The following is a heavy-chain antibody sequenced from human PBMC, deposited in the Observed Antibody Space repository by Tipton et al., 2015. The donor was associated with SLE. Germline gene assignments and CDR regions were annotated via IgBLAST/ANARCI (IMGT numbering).Heavy chain of an antibody. D-gene: IGHD2-2*01. CDR1: GYFISSGHF. CDR2: IYHSGIN. J-gene: IGHJ5*01. CDR3: ARGGRTYRTSWFDY. V-gene: IGHV4-38-2*02. Sequence: GLVKPSETLSLTCSVSGYFISSGHFWGWIRQPPGKGLEWIGSIYHSGINYYNPSLKSRFTISVDTSKNHFSLNLNSVTAADTAVYYCARGGRTYRTSWFDYWGQGTLVTVSS.